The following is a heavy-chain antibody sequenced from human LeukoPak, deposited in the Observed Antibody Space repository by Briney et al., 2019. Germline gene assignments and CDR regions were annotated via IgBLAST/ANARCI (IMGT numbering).Heavy chain of an antibody. V-gene: IGHV3-21*04. D-gene: IGHD3-22*01. CDR2: ISESSSHT. CDR1: GFTFSGYS. Sequence: GGSLTLSCEASGFTFSGYSMNWVRQAPGKGLEWVSYISESSSHTYNADSVKGRFTISRDNAKNSLYLQMNSLRAEDTALYYCAKSAGDSSGYYFFDYWGQGTLVTVSS. J-gene: IGHJ4*02. CDR3: AKSAGDSSGYYFFDY.